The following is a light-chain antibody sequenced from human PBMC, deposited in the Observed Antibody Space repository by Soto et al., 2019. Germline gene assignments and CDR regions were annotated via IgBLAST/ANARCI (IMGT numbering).Light chain of an antibody. CDR3: QSYDSSLSGSV. CDR2: DNN. CDR1: SSNIGAGYD. J-gene: IGLJ2*01. Sequence: QSVLTQPPSVSGAPGQRVTIPCTGSSSNIGAGYDVHWYQQVPGTAPKLLISDNNNRPSGVPDRFSGSKSGTSASLAITGLQAEDEADYHCQSYDSSLSGSVFGGGTKLTVL. V-gene: IGLV1-40*01.